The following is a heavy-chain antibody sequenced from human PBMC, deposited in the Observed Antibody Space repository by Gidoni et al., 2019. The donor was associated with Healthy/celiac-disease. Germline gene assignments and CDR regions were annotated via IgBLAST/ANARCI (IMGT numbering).Heavy chain of an antibody. Sequence: QVQLQQWGAGLLKPSETLSLTCAVYGGSFSGYYWSWIRQPPGKGLEWIGEINHSGSTNYNPSLKSRVTISVDTSKNQFSLKLSSVTAADTAVYYCARARRRGYFDLWGRGTLVTVSS. CDR3: ARARRRGYFDL. CDR2: INHSGST. J-gene: IGHJ2*01. V-gene: IGHV4-34*01. CDR1: GGSFSGYY.